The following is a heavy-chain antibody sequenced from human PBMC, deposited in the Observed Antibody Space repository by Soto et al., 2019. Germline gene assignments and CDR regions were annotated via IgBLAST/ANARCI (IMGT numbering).Heavy chain of an antibody. CDR1: GFTFSSYA. D-gene: IGHD3-16*01. CDR2: ISGSGGST. Sequence: GGSLRLSCAASGFTFSSYAMSWVRQAPGKGLEWVSAISGSGGSTYYADSVKGRFTISRDNSKNTLYLQMNSLRAEDTAVYYCAGAYGGSYYYYGMDVWGQGTTVTVSS. CDR3: AGAYGGSYYYYGMDV. J-gene: IGHJ6*02. V-gene: IGHV3-23*01.